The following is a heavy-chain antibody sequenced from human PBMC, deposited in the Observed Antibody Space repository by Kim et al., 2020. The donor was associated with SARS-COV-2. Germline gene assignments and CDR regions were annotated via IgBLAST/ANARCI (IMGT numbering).Heavy chain of an antibody. CDR2: K. D-gene: IGHD6-19*01. J-gene: IGHJ4*02. Sequence: KKYAVYVKGRFTISRDNSKNTLYLQMNSLRTEDTAVYYCAKGLSTSGWLDYWGQGTLVTVSS. CDR3: AKGLSTSGWLDY. V-gene: IGHV3-30-3*02.